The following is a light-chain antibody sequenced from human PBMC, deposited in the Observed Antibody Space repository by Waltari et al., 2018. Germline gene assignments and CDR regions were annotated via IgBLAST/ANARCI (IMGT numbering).Light chain of an antibody. CDR2: VAS. Sequence: TQLTQSPSSLSASVGDRVTITCRASQGIRKSLAGYQQKPGQAPKVLIDVASTLQSGVPSRFSASGSGTDFTLTISSLQPEDFATYYCQQLDSYPITFGQGTRLDIK. CDR1: QGIRKS. V-gene: IGKV1-9*01. CDR3: QQLDSYPIT. J-gene: IGKJ5*01.